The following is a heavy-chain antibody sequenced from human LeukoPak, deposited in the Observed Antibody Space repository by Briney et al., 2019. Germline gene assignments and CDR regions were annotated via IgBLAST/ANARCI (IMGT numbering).Heavy chain of an antibody. Sequence: ASVKVSCKASGYTFTDYYMHWVRQAPGQGLEWMGWINPSSGGTNYARKFQGRVTVTRDTSISTAYMDLSRLRSDDTAVYYCARAGVWDYSDSSGYHNAAFDIWGQGTMVTVSS. CDR3: ARAGVWDYSDSSGYHNAAFDI. J-gene: IGHJ3*02. CDR1: GYTFTDYY. CDR2: INPSSGGT. V-gene: IGHV1-2*02. D-gene: IGHD3-22*01.